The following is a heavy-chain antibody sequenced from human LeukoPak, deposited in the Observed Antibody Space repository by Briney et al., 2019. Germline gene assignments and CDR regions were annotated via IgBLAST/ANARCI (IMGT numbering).Heavy chain of an antibody. Sequence: APVKVSCKVSGYTLTELSMHWVRQAPGKGLEWMGGFDPEDGETIYAQKFQGRVTMTEDTSTDTAYMELSSLRSEDTAVYYCATEFVGLAAFDIWGQGTMVTVSS. V-gene: IGHV1-24*01. J-gene: IGHJ3*02. CDR1: GYTLTELS. D-gene: IGHD3-16*02. CDR3: ATEFVGLAAFDI. CDR2: FDPEDGET.